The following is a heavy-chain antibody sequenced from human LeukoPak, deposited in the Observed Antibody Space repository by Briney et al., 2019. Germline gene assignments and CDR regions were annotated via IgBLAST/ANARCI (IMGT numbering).Heavy chain of an antibody. J-gene: IGHJ5*02. D-gene: IGHD2-2*01. V-gene: IGHV4-39*01. CDR1: GGSISSSPYY. Sequence: SETLSLTCTVSGGSISSSPYYWGWIRQPPGKGLEWIGTIYYRGSTYSNPSLNSRVTISLGTSKNQFSLRLRSVTAADTALYYCARHYLSDGILSTFDPWGQGTLVTVSS. CDR3: ARHYLSDGILSTFDP. CDR2: IYYRGST.